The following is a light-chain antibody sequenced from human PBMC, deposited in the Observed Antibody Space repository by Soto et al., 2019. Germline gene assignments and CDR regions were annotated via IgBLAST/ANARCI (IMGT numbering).Light chain of an antibody. CDR1: QSIERY. CDR2: DAS. CDR3: QQFKSSTWT. V-gene: IGKV1-5*01. J-gene: IGKJ1*01. Sequence: DIQMTQSPSTLSASVGDRVSLTCRASQSIERYLAWYQQKPGKAPNLLIYDASSLERGVPSRFSGRGSGTEFTLTISSLQPDDFATYYCQQFKSSTWTFGQGTKVEIK.